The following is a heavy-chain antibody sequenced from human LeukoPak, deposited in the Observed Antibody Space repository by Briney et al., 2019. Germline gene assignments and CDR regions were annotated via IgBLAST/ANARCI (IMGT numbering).Heavy chain of an antibody. D-gene: IGHD2-2*01. V-gene: IGHV3-9*01. Sequence: GGSLRLSCAASGFTFNDYAMRWVRQAPGKGLEWVSGINWNSNNIGYADSVKGRFTISRDNAKNSLYLQMNSLRAEDTALYYCAKGGSSTSLNWFDPWGQGTLVTVSS. CDR1: GFTFNDYA. J-gene: IGHJ5*02. CDR2: INWNSNNI. CDR3: AKGGSSTSLNWFDP.